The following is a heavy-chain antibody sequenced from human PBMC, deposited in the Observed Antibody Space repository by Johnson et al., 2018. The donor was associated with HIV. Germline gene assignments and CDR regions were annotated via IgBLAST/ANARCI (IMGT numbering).Heavy chain of an antibody. CDR1: GFTFGDYY. CDR3: ARDGVVVVAGGWGVYDI. V-gene: IGHV3-23*04. J-gene: IGHJ3*02. Sequence: VQLVESGGGLIKPGGSRRLSCAASGFTFGDYYMTWIRQAPGKGLEWVSAISGSGGSTYYADSVKGRFTISRDNSKNTPELQMNSLRAEDTAVYYCARDGVVVVAGGWGVYDIWGQGTMVSVSS. D-gene: IGHD2-15*01. CDR2: ISGSGGST.